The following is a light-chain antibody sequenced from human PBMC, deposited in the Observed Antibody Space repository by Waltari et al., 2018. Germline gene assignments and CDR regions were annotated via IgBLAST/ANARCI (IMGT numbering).Light chain of an antibody. V-gene: IGKV3-20*01. CDR1: QSVSRS. CDR2: GAS. J-gene: IGKJ1*01. Sequence: IVLTQSPGILSLSTGERATLPFRASQSVSRSLAWYQQKPGQAPKLRIYGASTRATGIPDRFSGSGSGTDFSLTISSLEPEDFAIYFCQHYVRLPATFGQGTKVEIK. CDR3: QHYVRLPAT.